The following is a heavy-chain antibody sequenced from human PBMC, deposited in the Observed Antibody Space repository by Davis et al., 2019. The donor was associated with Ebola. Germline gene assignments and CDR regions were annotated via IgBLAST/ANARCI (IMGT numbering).Heavy chain of an antibody. CDR2: IYSGGST. CDR3: ARGTMVQGVISYWYFDL. V-gene: IGHV3-53*01. Sequence: PGGSLRLSCAASGFTFSSYWMSWVRQAPGKGLEWVSVIYSGGSTYYADSVKGRFTISRDNSKNTLYLQMNSLRAEDTAVYYCARGTMVQGVISYWYFDLWGRGTLVTVSS. J-gene: IGHJ2*01. CDR1: GFTFSSYW. D-gene: IGHD3-10*01.